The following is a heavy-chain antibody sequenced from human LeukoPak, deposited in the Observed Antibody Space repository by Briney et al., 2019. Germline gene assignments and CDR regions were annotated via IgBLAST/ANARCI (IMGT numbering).Heavy chain of an antibody. CDR2: ISWNSGSI. CDR3: AKDINLGDYYYYGMDV. V-gene: IGHV3-9*01. CDR1: GFTFDDYA. Sequence: PGRSLRLSCAASGFTFDDYAMHWVRQAPGKGLEWVSGISWNSGSIGYADSVKGRFTISRDNAKNSLYLQMNSLRAEDTALYYCAKDINLGDYYYYGMDVWGQGTTVTVSS. J-gene: IGHJ6*02. D-gene: IGHD3-16*01.